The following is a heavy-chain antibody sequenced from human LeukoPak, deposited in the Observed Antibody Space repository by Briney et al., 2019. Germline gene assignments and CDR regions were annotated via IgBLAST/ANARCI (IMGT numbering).Heavy chain of an antibody. V-gene: IGHV3-30*18. CDR3: AKTPRYIAARQSHFDY. CDR1: GFTFRNHG. CDR2: IAYDGSNI. Sequence: GGSLRLSCAASGFTFRNHGMHWVRQAPGKGLEWVAVIAYDGSNIHYADSVKGRFTISRDNSKKTLYLQMNSLRAEDTAVYYCAKTPRYIAARQSHFDYWGQGTLVTVSS. D-gene: IGHD6-6*01. J-gene: IGHJ4*02.